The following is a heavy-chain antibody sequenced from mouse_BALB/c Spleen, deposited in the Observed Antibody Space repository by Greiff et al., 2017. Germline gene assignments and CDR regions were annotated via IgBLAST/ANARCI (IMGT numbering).Heavy chain of an antibody. CDR2: ISSGGST. Sequence: EVKLVESGGGLVKPGGSLKLSCAASGFTFSSYAMSWVRQTPEKRLEWVASISSGGSTYYSDSVKGRFTISRDNARNILYLQMSSLRSEDTAMYYCAREDYVYCYGSSFAYWGQGTLVTVSA. CDR3: AREDYVYCYGSSFAY. V-gene: IGHV5-6-5*01. J-gene: IGHJ3*01. D-gene: IGHD1-1*01. CDR1: GFTFSSYA.